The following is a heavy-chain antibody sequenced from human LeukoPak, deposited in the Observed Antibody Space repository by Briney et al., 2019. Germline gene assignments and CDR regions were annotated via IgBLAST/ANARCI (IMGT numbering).Heavy chain of an antibody. CDR1: GGSISSSHYY. CDR3: AGGIGTTVRGYFDF. V-gene: IGHV4-61*02. Sequence: SETLSLTCSVSGGSISSSHYYWNWVRQPAGKGLEWIGRISSSGSTTYSPSLQSRVTMSVDTSKNQFSLRLTSVTAADTAVYYCAGGIGTTVRGYFDFWGQGTQVTVSS. D-gene: IGHD4-11*01. J-gene: IGHJ4*02. CDR2: ISSSGST.